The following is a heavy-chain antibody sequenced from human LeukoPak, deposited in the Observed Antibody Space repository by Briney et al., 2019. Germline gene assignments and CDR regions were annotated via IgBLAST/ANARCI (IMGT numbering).Heavy chain of an antibody. CDR3: AKSPKEMATNYFDY. Sequence: TGGSLRLSCAASGFTFSSYAMSWVRQAPGKGLEWVSAISGSGGSTYYADSVKGRFTISRGNSKNTLYLQMNSLRAEDTAVYYCAKSPKEMATNYFDYWGQGTLVTVSS. CDR2: ISGSGGST. D-gene: IGHD5-24*01. J-gene: IGHJ4*02. V-gene: IGHV3-23*01. CDR1: GFTFSSYA.